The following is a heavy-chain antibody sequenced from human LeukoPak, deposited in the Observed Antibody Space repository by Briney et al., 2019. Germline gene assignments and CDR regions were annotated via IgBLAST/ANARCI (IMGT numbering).Heavy chain of an antibody. CDR1: GGTFSSYA. D-gene: IGHD3-22*01. V-gene: IGHV1-69*11. CDR2: IIPILGTA. Sequence: SVKVSCKASGGTFSSYAISWVRQAPGQGLEWMGRIIPILGTANYAQKFQGRVTITADESTSTAYMELSSLRSEDTAVYYCATPGHYYDSSGYNDAFDIWGQGTMVTVSS. J-gene: IGHJ3*02. CDR3: ATPGHYYDSSGYNDAFDI.